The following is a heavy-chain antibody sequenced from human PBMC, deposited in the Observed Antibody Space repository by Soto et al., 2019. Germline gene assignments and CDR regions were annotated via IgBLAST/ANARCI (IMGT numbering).Heavy chain of an antibody. J-gene: IGHJ4*02. D-gene: IGHD3-10*01. CDR3: ARVGGLLWFGELLSPYYFDY. Sequence: QAPGKGLEWVSVIYSGGSTYYADSVKGRFTISRDNSKNTLYLQMNSLRAEDTAVYYCARVGGLLWFGELLSPYYFDYWGQGTLVTVSS. V-gene: IGHV3-53*01. CDR2: IYSGGST.